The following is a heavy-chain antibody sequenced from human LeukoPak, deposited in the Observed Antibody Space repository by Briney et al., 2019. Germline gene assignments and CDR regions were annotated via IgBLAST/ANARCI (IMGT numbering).Heavy chain of an antibody. CDR1: GGSITNFY. CDR2: IYYTGST. CDR3: ARGGSIAANDY. Sequence: SETLSLTCTVSGGSITNFYWSWVRQPPGKRLEWLGFIYYTGSTTYNPSLESRVTISVDTSKNQFSLRLRSVTAADTAVYYCARGGSIAANDYWGQGTLVTVSS. V-gene: IGHV4-59*08. J-gene: IGHJ4*02. D-gene: IGHD6-6*01.